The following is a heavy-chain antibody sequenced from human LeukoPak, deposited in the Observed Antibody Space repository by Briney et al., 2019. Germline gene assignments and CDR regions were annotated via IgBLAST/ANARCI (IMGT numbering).Heavy chain of an antibody. CDR1: GFTFDDYA. CDR2: ISWNSGSI. V-gene: IGHV3-9*03. D-gene: IGHD3-3*01. J-gene: IGHJ3*02. CDR3: AKDLSEWLLSAFDI. Sequence: GRSLRLSCAASGFTFDDYAMHWVRQAPGKGLEWVSGISWNSGSIGYADSVEGRFTISRDNAKNSLYLQMNSLRAEDMALYYCAKDLSEWLLSAFDIWGQGTMVTVSS.